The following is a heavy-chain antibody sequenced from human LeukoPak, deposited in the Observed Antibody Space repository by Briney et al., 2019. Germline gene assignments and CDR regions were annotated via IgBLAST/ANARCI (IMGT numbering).Heavy chain of an antibody. V-gene: IGHV1-69*05. D-gene: IGHD1-1*01. CDR3: ARGRGAGTRLDY. CDR1: GGTFSSYA. Sequence: VASVKVSFKASGGTFSSYAISWVRQAPGQGLEWMGGIIPIFGTANYAQKSQGRVTITTDESTSTAYMELSSLRSEDTAVYYCARGRGAGTRLDYWGQGTLVTVSS. J-gene: IGHJ4*02. CDR2: IIPIFGTA.